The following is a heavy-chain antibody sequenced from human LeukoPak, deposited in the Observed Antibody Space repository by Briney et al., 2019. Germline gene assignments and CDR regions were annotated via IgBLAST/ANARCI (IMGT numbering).Heavy chain of an antibody. J-gene: IGHJ4*02. CDR2: INHSGST. CDR3: AXVXXYYYDSSGYYPVFDY. Sequence: PSETLSLTCAVYGGSFSGYYWSWIRQPPGKGLEWIGEINHSGSTNYNPSLKSRVTISVDTSKNQFSLKLSSVTAADTAVYYCAXVXXYYYDSSGYYPVFDYWGQGTLVTVSS. V-gene: IGHV4-34*01. CDR1: GGSFSGYY. D-gene: IGHD3-22*01.